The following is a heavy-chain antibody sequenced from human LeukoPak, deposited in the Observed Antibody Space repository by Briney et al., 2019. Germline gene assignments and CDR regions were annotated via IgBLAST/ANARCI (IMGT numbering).Heavy chain of an antibody. Sequence: AGGSLRLSCAASGFIFSSYAMSWVRQAPGKGLEWVSTISGSGGRTYYADSVKGRFTISRDNSKNTLYLQMNSLRAEDTAVYYCAKDIVVVPGADYFDYWGQGILVTVSS. D-gene: IGHD2-2*01. CDR2: ISGSGGRT. CDR3: AKDIVVVPGADYFDY. V-gene: IGHV3-23*01. CDR1: GFIFSSYA. J-gene: IGHJ4*02.